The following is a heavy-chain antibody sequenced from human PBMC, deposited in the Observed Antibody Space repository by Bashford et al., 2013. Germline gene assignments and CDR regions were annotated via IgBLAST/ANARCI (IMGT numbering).Heavy chain of an antibody. CDR3: ARQAHDYGAPRH. D-gene: IGHD4-17*01. J-gene: IGHJ4*02. V-gene: IGHV5-51*01. CDR2: IYPGDSDT. Sequence: WVRQMPGKGTWSGMGIIYPGDSDTRYSPSFQGQVTISADKSISTAYLQWSSLKASDTAMYYCARQAHDYGAPRHWGQGTLVTVSS.